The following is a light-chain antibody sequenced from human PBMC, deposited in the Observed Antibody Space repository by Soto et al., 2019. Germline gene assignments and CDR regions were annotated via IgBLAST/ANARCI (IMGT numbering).Light chain of an antibody. CDR3: HHYGSSPYA. V-gene: IGKV3-20*01. Sequence: EIVLTQFPGTLSLSPGERATLSCRTSQSVSTSRLAWYQQRPGQTPRLLIYDSSTRATGIPDRFSGSGSGTDFTLTINRLQPEDFAVYYCHHYGSSPYAFGQGTKLETK. J-gene: IGKJ2*01. CDR2: DSS. CDR1: QSVSTSR.